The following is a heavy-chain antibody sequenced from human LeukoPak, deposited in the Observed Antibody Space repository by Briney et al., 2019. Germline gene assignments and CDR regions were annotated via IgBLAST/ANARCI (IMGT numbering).Heavy chain of an antibody. CDR3: ARERLGSSWYVDYYYYYRDL. CDR2: IYSGGST. V-gene: IGHV3-53*01. Sequence: PGGSLRLSCAASGFTVSSNYMSWVRQAPGKGLEWVSLIYSGGSTYYADSVKGRFTISRDNSKNTLYLQMNSLRAEDTAVHYPARERLGSSWYVDYYYYYRDLWGKGTTVTVSS. D-gene: IGHD6-13*01. J-gene: IGHJ6*03. CDR1: GFTVSSNY.